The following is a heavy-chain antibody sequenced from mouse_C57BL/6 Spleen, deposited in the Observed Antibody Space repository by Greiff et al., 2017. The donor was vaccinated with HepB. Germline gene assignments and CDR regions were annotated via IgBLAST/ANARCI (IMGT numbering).Heavy chain of an antibody. CDR2: IRNKANGYTT. CDR1: GFTFTDYY. J-gene: IGHJ1*03. D-gene: IGHD1-1*01. CDR3: ARYRITTVVEDWYFDV. Sequence: EVMLVESGGGLVQPGGSLSLSCAASGFTFTDYYMSWVRQPPGKALEWLGFIRNKANGYTTEYSASVKGRFTISRDNSQSILYLQMNALRAEDSATYYCARYRITTVVEDWYFDVWGTGTTVTVSS. V-gene: IGHV7-3*01.